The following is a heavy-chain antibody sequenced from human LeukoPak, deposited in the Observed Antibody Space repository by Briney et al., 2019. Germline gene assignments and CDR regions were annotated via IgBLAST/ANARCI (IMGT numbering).Heavy chain of an antibody. CDR2: IYASGGA. CDR3: VRRHDY. J-gene: IGHJ4*02. Sequence: GGSLRLSCAASGFYVNDNFMIWVRQALGQGLEWISIIYASGGAYHAESVKGRFSAFRDTSKNTIFLQMNNLRAGDTAMYYCVRRHDYWGQGTLVTVSS. V-gene: IGHV3-53*01. CDR1: GFYVNDNF.